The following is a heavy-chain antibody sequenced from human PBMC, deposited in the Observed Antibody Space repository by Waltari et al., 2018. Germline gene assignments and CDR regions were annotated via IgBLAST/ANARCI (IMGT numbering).Heavy chain of an antibody. D-gene: IGHD3-10*02. J-gene: IGHJ4*02. Sequence: QVQLVESGGGVVQPGKSLRISWEASGFTFRNYGFHWVRQAPGKALDWVAVISSDGNFKYHADSVKGRFTISRDNSRNTLYLQMDSLTIEDTGVYFCAKEKRNVGVDYWGQGILVTVSS. CDR1: GFTFRNYG. CDR3: AKEKRNVGVDY. V-gene: IGHV3-30*18. CDR2: ISSDGNFK.